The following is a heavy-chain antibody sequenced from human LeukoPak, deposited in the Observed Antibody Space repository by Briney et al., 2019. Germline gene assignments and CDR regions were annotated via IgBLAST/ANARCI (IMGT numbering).Heavy chain of an antibody. CDR1: GFTFSGYA. CDR2: ISTNGGTT. CDR3: VKDNDWDYSTISCYLDY. V-gene: IGHV3-64D*06. D-gene: IGHD2-2*01. J-gene: IGHJ4*02. Sequence: PGGSLRLSCSASGFTFSGYAMHWVRQAPGKGLEYVSAISTNGGTTYYADSVKGRFTISRDNSKNTLYLQMSSLRAEDTAVYHCVKDNDWDYSTISCYLDYWGQGTLVTVSS.